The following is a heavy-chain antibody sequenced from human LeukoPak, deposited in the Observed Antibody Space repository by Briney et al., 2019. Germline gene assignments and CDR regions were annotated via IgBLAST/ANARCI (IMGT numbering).Heavy chain of an antibody. CDR1: GYTFTGYY. J-gene: IGHJ5*02. CDR3: ARTYSSGYERWFDP. D-gene: IGHD3-22*01. CDR2: INPNSGGT. V-gene: IGHV1-2*04. Sequence: GASVKDSCKASGYTFTGYYMHWVRQAPGQGLEWMGWINPNSGGTNYAQKFQGWVTMTRDTSISTAYMELSRLRSDDTAVYYCARTYSSGYERWFDPWGRGTLVTVSS.